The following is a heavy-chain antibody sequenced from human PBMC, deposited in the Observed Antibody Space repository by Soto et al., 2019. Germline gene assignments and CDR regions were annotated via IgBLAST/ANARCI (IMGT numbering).Heavy chain of an antibody. D-gene: IGHD2-2*01. CDR2: IIPIFGTA. CDR3: ARVVRYCSSTSCRGWFDP. V-gene: IGHV1-69*01. Sequence: QVQLVQSGAEVKKPGSSVKVSCKASGGTFSSYAISWVRQAPGQGLEWMGGIIPIFGTANYAQKFQGRVTITADESTSTAYMELSSLRSEDTAVYYCARVVRYCSSTSCRGWFDPWGQGTLVTVSS. CDR1: GGTFSSYA. J-gene: IGHJ5*02.